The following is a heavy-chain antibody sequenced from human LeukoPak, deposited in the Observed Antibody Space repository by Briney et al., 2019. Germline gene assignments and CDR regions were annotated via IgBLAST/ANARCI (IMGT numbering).Heavy chain of an antibody. CDR2: INHSGST. V-gene: IGHV4-34*01. CDR3: ATISSLVIY. Sequence: SETLSLTCAVYGGSFSGYYWSWIRQPPGKGLEWIGEINHSGSTNYNPSLKSRVTISVDTSKNQFSPKLSSVTAADTAVYYCATISSLVIYWGQGTLVTVSS. CDR1: GGSFSGYY. D-gene: IGHD3-9*01. J-gene: IGHJ4*02.